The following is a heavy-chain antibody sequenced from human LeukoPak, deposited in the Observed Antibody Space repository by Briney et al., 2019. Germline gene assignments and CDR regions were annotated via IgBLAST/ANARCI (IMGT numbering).Heavy chain of an antibody. CDR2: IYTSGST. CDR3: ARDHYDILSFDY. D-gene: IGHD3-9*01. J-gene: IGHJ4*02. Sequence: PSETLSLTCTVSGDSISSGSYYWSWIRQPAGKGLEWIGRIYTSGSTNYNPSLKSRVTISVDTSKNQFSLKLSSVTAADTAVYYCARDHYDILSFDYWGQGTLVTVSS. V-gene: IGHV4-61*02. CDR1: GDSISSGSYY.